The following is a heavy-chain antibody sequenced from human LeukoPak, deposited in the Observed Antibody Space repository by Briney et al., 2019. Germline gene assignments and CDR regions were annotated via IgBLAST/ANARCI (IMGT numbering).Heavy chain of an antibody. D-gene: IGHD6-6*01. J-gene: IGHJ4*02. CDR2: ISGYNGHT. CDR1: GSTFTNYG. Sequence: ASVKVSCKASGSTFTNYGISWVRQAPGQGLEWVGWISGYNGHTNYAQKFQGRVTMTTDTSTSTVYMELRTLRSDDTAVYYCARDQNIAGRPDYWGQGTLVTVSS. V-gene: IGHV1-18*01. CDR3: ARDQNIAGRPDY.